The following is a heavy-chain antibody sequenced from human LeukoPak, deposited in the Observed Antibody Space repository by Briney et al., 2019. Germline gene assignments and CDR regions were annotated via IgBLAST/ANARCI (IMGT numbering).Heavy chain of an antibody. CDR1: VYTFTNYD. Sequence: ASVTVSCKASVYTFTNYDINWVRQATGQGLEWMGWMNPNSGNTGYAQKFQGRGTITRNTSITTAYMELSSLRSEDTAVYYCARGPYCSSFSCPYWFDPWGQGTPVTVPS. CDR3: ARGPYCSSFSCPYWFDP. V-gene: IGHV1-8*01. J-gene: IGHJ5*02. D-gene: IGHD2-2*01. CDR2: MNPNSGNT.